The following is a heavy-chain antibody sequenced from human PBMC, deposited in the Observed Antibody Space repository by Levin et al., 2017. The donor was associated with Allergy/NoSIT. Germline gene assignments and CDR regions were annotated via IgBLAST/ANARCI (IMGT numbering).Heavy chain of an antibody. CDR3: AKAEVAVAEGYYYGMDV. CDR2: ISGRGSNT. J-gene: IGHJ6*02. V-gene: IGHV3-23*01. Sequence: GGSLRLSCAASGFTFSSHAMSWVRQAPGRGLEWVSVISGRGSNTYYADSVKGRFTISRDNSRNTVFLQMNSLRAEDTAVYYCAKAEVAVAEGYYYGMDVWGQGTTVTVSS. D-gene: IGHD6-19*01. CDR1: GFTFSSHA.